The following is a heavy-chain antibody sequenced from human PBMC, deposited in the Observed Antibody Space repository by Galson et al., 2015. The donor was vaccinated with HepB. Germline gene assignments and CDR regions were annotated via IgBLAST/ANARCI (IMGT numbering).Heavy chain of an antibody. V-gene: IGHV3-30-3*01. CDR1: GFTFSAYN. D-gene: IGHD3-9*01. Sequence: SLRLSCAASGFTFSAYNMHWVRQAPVKGLEWLAIISPDGSRTFYADSVRGQFTISRDNSKNTLFLQVDGLRPEDTAMYYCVRDFEWNFDLWGQGTLVTVSS. J-gene: IGHJ4*02. CDR3: VRDFEWNFDL. CDR2: ISPDGSRT.